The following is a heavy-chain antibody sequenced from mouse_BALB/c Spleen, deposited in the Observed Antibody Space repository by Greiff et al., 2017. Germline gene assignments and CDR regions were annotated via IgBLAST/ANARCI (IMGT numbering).Heavy chain of an antibody. Sequence: EVQLQESGAELVKPGASVKLSCTASGFNIKDTYMHWVKQRPEQGLEWIGRIDPANGNTKYDPKFQGKATITADTSSNTAYLQLSSLTSEDTAVYYCARSSTRYYFDYWGQGTTLTVSS. CDR1: GFNIKDTY. J-gene: IGHJ2*01. D-gene: IGHD1-3*01. CDR3: ARSSTRYYFDY. V-gene: IGHV14-3*02. CDR2: IDPANGNT.